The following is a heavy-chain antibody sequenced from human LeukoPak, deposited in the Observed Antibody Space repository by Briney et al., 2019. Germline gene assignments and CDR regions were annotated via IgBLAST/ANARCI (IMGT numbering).Heavy chain of an antibody. D-gene: IGHD1-26*01. V-gene: IGHV4-59*01. J-gene: IGHJ3*02. Sequence: SETLSLTCTVSGGSITHYYWTWIRQPPGRTLEWIGYSYYSGSTKYNPSLKSRATISVDTSNNQFSLNLRSVTAADTAVYYCATTTSGGDAFDIWGQGTMVTVSS. CDR1: GGSITHYY. CDR2: SYYSGST. CDR3: ATTTSGGDAFDI.